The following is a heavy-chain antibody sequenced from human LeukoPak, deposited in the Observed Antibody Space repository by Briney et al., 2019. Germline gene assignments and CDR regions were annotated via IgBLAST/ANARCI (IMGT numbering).Heavy chain of an antibody. Sequence: GGSLRLSCAASGFTFSRYWMHWVRQAPGKGLVWVSRINSDGSSTSYADSVKGRFTISRDNAKNTVYLQMNSLRAEDTAVYYCARSLGSSGYQDYWGQGTLVTVSS. CDR3: ARSLGSSGYQDY. V-gene: IGHV3-74*01. CDR2: INSDGSST. J-gene: IGHJ4*02. CDR1: GFTFSRYW. D-gene: IGHD3-22*01.